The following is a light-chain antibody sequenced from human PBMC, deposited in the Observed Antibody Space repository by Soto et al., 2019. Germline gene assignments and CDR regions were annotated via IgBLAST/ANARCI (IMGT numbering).Light chain of an antibody. V-gene: IGKV3-15*01. CDR1: QRVSSN. J-gene: IGKJ5*01. CDR3: QQYNNWPFT. Sequence: ELVMTQSPATLSVSPGERATLSCRASQRVSSNLAGYQQKPGQAPRLLIYGASTRATGIPARFSGSGSGTEFTLTISSLQSEDFAVYYCQQYNNWPFTFGQGTRLEIK. CDR2: GAS.